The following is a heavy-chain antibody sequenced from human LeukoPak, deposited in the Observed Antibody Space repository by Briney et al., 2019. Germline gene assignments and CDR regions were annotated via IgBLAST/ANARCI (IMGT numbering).Heavy chain of an antibody. Sequence: GGPLRLSCAASGFTFYEDEVQWVRHAPGKGLEGVSLISGDGGSTYYADSVKGRFTISRDDSKNSLYLQMNSLRTGDTGLDYCVNSLYGGRLGGGSDDWGQGTLVTVSS. J-gene: IGHJ4*02. V-gene: IGHV3-43*02. CDR1: GFTFYEDE. D-gene: IGHD3-10*02. CDR3: VNSLYGGRLGGGSDD. CDR2: ISGDGGST.